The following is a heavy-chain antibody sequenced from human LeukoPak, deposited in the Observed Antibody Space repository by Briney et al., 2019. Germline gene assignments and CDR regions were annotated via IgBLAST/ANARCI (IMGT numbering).Heavy chain of an antibody. CDR3: AKGDYTHFDY. CDR1: GFTFSSYG. J-gene: IGHJ4*02. CDR2: IRYDGSNK. Sequence: GGSLRLSCAASGFTFSSYGMHWVRQAPGKGLEWVAFIRYDGSNKYYADSVKGRFTISRDNSKNTPYLQMNSLRAEDTAVYYCAKGDYTHFDYWGQGTLVTVSS. D-gene: IGHD4-11*01. V-gene: IGHV3-30*02.